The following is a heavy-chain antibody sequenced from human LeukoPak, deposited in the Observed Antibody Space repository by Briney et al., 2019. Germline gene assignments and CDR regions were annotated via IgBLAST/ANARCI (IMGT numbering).Heavy chain of an antibody. Sequence: GGSLRLSCAASGFTFSDYYMSWIRQAPGKGLEWVSYISSSSSYTSYADSVKGRFNISRDNAKNSLYLQLNSLRAEDTAVYYCARDLGSDDVWGSYHSYYFNYWGQGTPVTVSS. CDR2: ISSSSSYT. CDR3: ARDLGSDDVWGSYHSYYFNY. D-gene: IGHD3-16*02. V-gene: IGHV3-11*05. CDR1: GFTFSDYY. J-gene: IGHJ4*02.